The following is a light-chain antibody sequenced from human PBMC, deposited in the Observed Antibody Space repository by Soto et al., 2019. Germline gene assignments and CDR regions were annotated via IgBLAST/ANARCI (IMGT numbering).Light chain of an antibody. CDR1: QSVSSN. V-gene: IGKV3-15*01. CDR2: GAS. CDR3: KQYNNCPPYT. J-gene: IGKJ2*01. Sequence: EIVMTQSPATLSVSPGDRTTLSFRSSQSVSSNLACYQQKPGQAPRLLIYGASNRSTGIPATSSGSGSGTAFTLTISRLLSEALAVYYCKQYNNCPPYTFGQGTKLEI.